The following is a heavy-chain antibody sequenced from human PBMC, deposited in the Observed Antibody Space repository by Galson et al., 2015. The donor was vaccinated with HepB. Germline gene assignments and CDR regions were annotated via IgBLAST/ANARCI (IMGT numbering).Heavy chain of an antibody. D-gene: IGHD1/OR15-1a*01. J-gene: IGHJ4*02. CDR2: IRYDGRNK. CDR1: GFTFSNYG. Sequence: SLRLSCAASGFTFSNYGMHWVRQAPGKGLEWVAFIRYDGRNKYYADSVKGRFTISRDNSKNNSKNTLYLQMNSLRAEDTAVYYCAKDVTRATTEDYWGQGTLVTVSS. V-gene: IGHV3-30*02. CDR3: AKDVTRATTEDY.